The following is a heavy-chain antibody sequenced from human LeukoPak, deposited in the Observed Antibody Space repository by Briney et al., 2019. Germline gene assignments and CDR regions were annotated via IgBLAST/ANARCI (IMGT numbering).Heavy chain of an antibody. D-gene: IGHD3-10*01. CDR2: IRSDGSNK. CDR1: GFTFGSYG. CDR3: ARGLRITMVRGFGY. V-gene: IGHV3-30*02. J-gene: IGHJ4*02. Sequence: GGSLRLSCAASGFTFGSYGMHWVRQAPGKGLEWVTFIRSDGSNKYYADSVKGRFTISRDNSKNTLYLQMNTLIADDTAVYYCARGLRITMVRGFGYWGQGTLVTVSS.